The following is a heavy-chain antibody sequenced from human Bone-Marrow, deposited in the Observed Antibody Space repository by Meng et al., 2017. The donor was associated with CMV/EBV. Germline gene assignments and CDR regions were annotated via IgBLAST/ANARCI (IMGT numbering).Heavy chain of an antibody. CDR2: ITTSGTSR. Sequence: GESLKISCAASGFTFSSYSMNWVRQAPGMGLEWVSSITTSGTSRYYADSVRGRFTISRDDARNSLYLQMNSLTVEDTAVYYCARESSTIRFDYWGQGTLVTFSS. CDR3: ARESSTIRFDY. V-gene: IGHV3-21*06. CDR1: GFTFSSYS. D-gene: IGHD2-21*01. J-gene: IGHJ4*02.